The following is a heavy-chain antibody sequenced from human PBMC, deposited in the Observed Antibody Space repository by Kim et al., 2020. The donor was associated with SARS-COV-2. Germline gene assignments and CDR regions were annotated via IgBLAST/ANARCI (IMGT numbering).Heavy chain of an antibody. CDR2: ISSSSSYT. V-gene: IGHV3-11*05. CDR3: ARVKCSSTSCGYDYYYYFGMDI. Sequence: GVSLRLSCAASGFTFSDYYMSWIRQAPGKGLEWVSYISSSSSYTNYADSVKGRFTISRDNAKNSLYLQMNSLRAEDTAVYYCARVKCSSTSCGYDYYYYFGMDIWGQRTTVTVSS. CDR1: GFTFSDYY. D-gene: IGHD2-2*01. J-gene: IGHJ6*02.